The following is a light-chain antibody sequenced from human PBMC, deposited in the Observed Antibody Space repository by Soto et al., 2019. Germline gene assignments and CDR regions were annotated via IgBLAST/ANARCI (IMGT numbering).Light chain of an antibody. V-gene: IGKV3-11*01. J-gene: IGKJ5*01. CDR2: DAS. CDR3: QQRSNWPPIT. Sequence: EIVLRQSPATLSLSPGERATLSCRASQSVSSYLAWYQRKPGQAPRLLIYDASNRATGIPARFSGSGSGTDFTLTISSLEPEDFAVYYCQQRSNWPPITFGQGTRLEIK. CDR1: QSVSSY.